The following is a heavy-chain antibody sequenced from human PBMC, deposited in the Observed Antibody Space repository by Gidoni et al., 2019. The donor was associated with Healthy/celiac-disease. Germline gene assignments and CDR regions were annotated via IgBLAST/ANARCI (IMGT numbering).Heavy chain of an antibody. V-gene: IGHV4-4*07. CDR1: GGSISSYY. CDR3: AREPSYYYDSSGYYYVGWFDP. Sequence: QVQLQESGPGLVKPSETLSLTCPVPGGSISSYYWSWIRQPAGKGLEWIGRIYTSGSTNYNPSLKSRVTMSVDTSKNQFSLKLSSVTAADTAVYYCAREPSYYYDSSGYYYVGWFDPWGQGTLVTVSS. D-gene: IGHD3-22*01. J-gene: IGHJ5*02. CDR2: IYTSGST.